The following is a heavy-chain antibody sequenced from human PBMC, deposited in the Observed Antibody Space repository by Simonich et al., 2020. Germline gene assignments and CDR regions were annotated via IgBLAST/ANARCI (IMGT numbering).Heavy chain of an antibody. CDR3: AIFSVTHNWFDP. V-gene: IGHV4-39*01. Sequence: QLQLQESGPGLVKPSETLSLTCTVSGGSISSSSYYWGWIRQPPGKGLEWIGSIYYSGSTYYNPSLKSRVTISVDTAKNQFSLKLSSVTAADTAVYYCAIFSVTHNWFDPWGQGTLVTVSS. J-gene: IGHJ5*02. CDR2: IYYSGST. CDR1: GGSISSSSYY. D-gene: IGHD2-21*01.